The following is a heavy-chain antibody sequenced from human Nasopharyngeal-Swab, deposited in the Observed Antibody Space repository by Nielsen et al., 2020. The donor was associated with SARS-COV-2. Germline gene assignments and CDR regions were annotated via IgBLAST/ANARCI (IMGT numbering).Heavy chain of an antibody. V-gene: IGHV1-3*01. CDR1: GYTFTSYA. J-gene: IGHJ5*02. CDR2: INAGNGNT. Sequence: ASVKVSCKASGYTFTSYAMHWVRQAPGQRLEWMGWINAGNGNTKYSQKFQGRVTITRDTSASTAYMELSSLRSEDTAVYYCARAYDLQNWFDPWGQGTLVTVSS. CDR3: ARAYDLQNWFDP. D-gene: IGHD3-3*01.